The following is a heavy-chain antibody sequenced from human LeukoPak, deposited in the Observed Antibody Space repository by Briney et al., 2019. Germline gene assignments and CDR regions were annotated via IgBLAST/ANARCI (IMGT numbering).Heavy chain of an antibody. J-gene: IGHJ4*02. CDR3: ARDPGE. CDR1: DGSISSYY. CDR2: IYSSGST. Sequence: SETLSLTCTVSDGSISSYYWSWIRQPAGKGLEWIGRIYSSGSTNYNSSLKSRVSMSVDTSKNQFSLRLSSVTAADTAVYFCARDPGEWGQGTLVTVSS. D-gene: IGHD7-27*01. V-gene: IGHV4-4*07.